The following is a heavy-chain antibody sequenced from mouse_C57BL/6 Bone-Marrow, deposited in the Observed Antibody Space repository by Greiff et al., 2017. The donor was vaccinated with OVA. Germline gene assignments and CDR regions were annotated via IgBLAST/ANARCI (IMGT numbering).Heavy chain of an antibody. CDR1: GFTFSDYY. CDR3: ARPYYYGSLFAY. J-gene: IGHJ3*01. D-gene: IGHD1-1*01. V-gene: IGHV5-12*01. CDR2: ISNGGGST. Sequence: EVKLVESGGGLVQPGGSLKLSCAASGFTFSDYYMYWVRQTPEKRLEWVAYISNGGGSTYSTDTVKGRFTISRDNAKNTLYLQMSRLKSEDSAMYYCARPYYYGSLFAYWGQGTLVTVSA.